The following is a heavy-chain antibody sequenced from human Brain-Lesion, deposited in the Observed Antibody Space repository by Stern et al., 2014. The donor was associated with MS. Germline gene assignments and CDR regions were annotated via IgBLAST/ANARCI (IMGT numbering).Heavy chain of an antibody. D-gene: IGHD5-18*01. CDR2: IHPSGSA. CDR1: GGSISSGSDY. J-gene: IGHJ4*02. V-gene: IGHV4-61*02. Sequence: QVQLQESGPGLVKPSQTLSLTCTVSGGSISSGSDYWSWIRQPVGKGLEWIGRIHPSGSAFYTPSLKSRVPISTATSMNQFSLELNSATAADTAIYYCASGYRIFDYWGQGILVTVSS. CDR3: ASGYRIFDY.